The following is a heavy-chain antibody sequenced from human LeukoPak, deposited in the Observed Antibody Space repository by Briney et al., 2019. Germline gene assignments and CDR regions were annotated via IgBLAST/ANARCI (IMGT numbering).Heavy chain of an antibody. CDR1: GYNFTGYY. J-gene: IGHJ4*02. V-gene: IGHV1-2*02. D-gene: IGHD5-18*01. Sequence: EASVKVSCKASGYNFTGYYIHWVRQAPGQGLEWMGWINPNSGGTNYAQMFQGRVTMTRDTSVTTAYMELTRLRSDDTAVYYCAKLYSYGYPGTLGGEGLIDYWGQGTLVTVSS. CDR2: INPNSGGT. CDR3: AKLYSYGYPGTLGGEGLIDY.